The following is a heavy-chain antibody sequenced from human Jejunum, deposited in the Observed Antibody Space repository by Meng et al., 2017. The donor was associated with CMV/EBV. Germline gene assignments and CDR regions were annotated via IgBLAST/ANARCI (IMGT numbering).Heavy chain of an antibody. V-gene: IGHV3-66*01. CDR2: IYSGGST. Sequence: EVQMLESGGGLVEPGGSLRRSCAASGFTVSGHCMTWVRQAPGKGLEWVSVIYSGGSTYYADSVMGRFTISRDNSKNTLYLQMNSLRVEDTAVYYCARDIYSSSLNWGYWGQGTLVTVAS. D-gene: IGHD6-6*01. CDR3: ARDIYSSSLNWGY. CDR1: GFTVSGHC. J-gene: IGHJ4*02.